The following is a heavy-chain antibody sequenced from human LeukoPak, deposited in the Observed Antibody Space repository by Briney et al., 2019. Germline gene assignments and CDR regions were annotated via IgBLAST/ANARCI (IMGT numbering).Heavy chain of an antibody. CDR1: GGSISRGGYS. CDR2: IYHSGST. D-gene: IGHD3-9*01. J-gene: IGHJ4*02. Sequence: SETLTLNCAVSGGSISRGGYSWSWIRQPPGKGPEWIGYIYHSGSTYYNPSLKSRVTISVDTSKNQFSLKLSSVTAADTAVYYCARMKPVRYFLAYFDYWGQGTLVTVSS. V-gene: IGHV4-30-2*01. CDR3: ARMKPVRYFLAYFDY.